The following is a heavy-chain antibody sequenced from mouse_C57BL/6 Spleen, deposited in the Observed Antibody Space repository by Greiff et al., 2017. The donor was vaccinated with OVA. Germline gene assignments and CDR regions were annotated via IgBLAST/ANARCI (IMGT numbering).Heavy chain of an antibody. CDR3: ARPGGYGSSYAMDY. CDR2: IDPSDSYT. V-gene: IGHV1-50*01. D-gene: IGHD1-1*01. Sequence: VQLQQPGAELVKPGASVKLSCKASGYTFTSYWMQWVKQRPGQGLEWIGEIDPSDSYTNYNQKFKGKATLTVDTSSSTAYMQLSSLTSEDSAVYYCARPGGYGSSYAMDYWGQGTSVTVSS. J-gene: IGHJ4*01. CDR1: GYTFTSYW.